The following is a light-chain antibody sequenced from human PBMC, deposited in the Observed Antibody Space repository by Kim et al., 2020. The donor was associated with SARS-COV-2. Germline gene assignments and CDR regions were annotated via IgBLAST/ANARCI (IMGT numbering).Light chain of an antibody. CDR1: KSGDKSGNKY. Sequence: TARSTCSGDKSGDKSGNKYVWWYQQKPGQSPVLVIYQDSNRPSGIPARFSGSNSGNPATLTISETQAMDEADYYCQAWDSSAGVVFGGGTQLTVL. CDR3: QAWDSSAGVV. V-gene: IGLV3-1*01. CDR2: QDS. J-gene: IGLJ2*01.